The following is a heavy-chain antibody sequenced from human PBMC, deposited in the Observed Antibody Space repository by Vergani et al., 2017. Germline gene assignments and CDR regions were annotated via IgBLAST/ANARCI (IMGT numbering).Heavy chain of an antibody. J-gene: IGHJ6*03. D-gene: IGHD3-3*01. CDR3: AREMAYYECWSGYYSGYYYMDV. V-gene: IGHV3-7*01. Sequence: EVQLVESGGGLVQPGRSLRLSCAASGFTFDDYAMHWVRHAPGKGLEWVANIKQDGSEKYYVDSVKGRFTISRDNAKNSLYLQMNSLRSEDTAVYYCAREMAYYECWSGYYSGYYYMDVWGKGTTVTVSS. CDR1: GFTFDDYA. CDR2: IKQDGSEK.